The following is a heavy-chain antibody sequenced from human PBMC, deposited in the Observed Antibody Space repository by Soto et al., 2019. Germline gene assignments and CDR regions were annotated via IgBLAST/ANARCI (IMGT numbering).Heavy chain of an antibody. CDR3: ARHYGYYSHYMDV. CDR1: RDSSSNNNSY. D-gene: IGHD3-10*01. CDR2: IYYSGST. V-gene: IGHV4-39*01. Sequence: VPLSLNRTVSRDSSSNNNSYCGWNRQPPGKGLEWIGSIYYSGSTYYNPSLKSRVTISVDTSNNQLSLKLSSVTAADTAVYYCARHYGYYSHYMDVWTKGTTVTVSS. J-gene: IGHJ6*03.